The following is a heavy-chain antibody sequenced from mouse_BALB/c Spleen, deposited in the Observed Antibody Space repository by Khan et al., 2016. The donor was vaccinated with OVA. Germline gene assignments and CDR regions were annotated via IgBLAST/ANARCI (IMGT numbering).Heavy chain of an antibody. V-gene: IGHV2-6-5*01. CDR2: IWGGGST. CDR3: AKGVWSYYYTLDY. J-gene: IGHJ4*01. CDR1: RFSLSDYG. Sequence: VELVESGPGLVAPSQNLSITCTVSRFSLSDYGVSWIRQPPGKGLEWLGVIWGGGSTYYNSALKSRLSISKDNSKSQVFLKMSSLQSDDTAMFYCAKGVWSYYYTLDYWGQGTSVTVSS.